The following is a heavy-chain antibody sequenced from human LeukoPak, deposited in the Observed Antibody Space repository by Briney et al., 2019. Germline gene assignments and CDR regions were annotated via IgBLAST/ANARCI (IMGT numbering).Heavy chain of an antibody. J-gene: IGHJ6*03. V-gene: IGHV3-30*02. CDR3: AKVEYYYDSSGYYPLDYYYYMDV. Sequence: GGSLRLSCAASGFTFSSYGMHWVRQAPGKGLEWVAFIRYDGSNKYYADSVKGRFTISRDNSKNTLYLQMNSLRAEDTAVYYCAKVEYYYDSSGYYPLDYYYYMDVWGKGTTVTISS. CDR2: IRYDGSNK. D-gene: IGHD3-22*01. CDR1: GFTFSSYG.